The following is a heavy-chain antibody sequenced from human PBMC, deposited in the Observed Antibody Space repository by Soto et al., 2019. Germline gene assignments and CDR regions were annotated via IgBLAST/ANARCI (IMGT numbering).Heavy chain of an antibody. Sequence: QVQLQESGPGLVKSSQTLSLTCNVSGSSISSGDYFWNWIRQPPGKGLEWIGYIYYTGSTYYNPSLKSRVTISLDTSKNQFSLKLTSLTAADTAVYFCANRYYYDSRGYYGFDTWGKGTMVTVYS. CDR2: IYYTGST. V-gene: IGHV4-30-4*01. CDR1: GSSISSGDYF. D-gene: IGHD3-22*01. J-gene: IGHJ3*02. CDR3: ANRYYYDSRGYYGFDT.